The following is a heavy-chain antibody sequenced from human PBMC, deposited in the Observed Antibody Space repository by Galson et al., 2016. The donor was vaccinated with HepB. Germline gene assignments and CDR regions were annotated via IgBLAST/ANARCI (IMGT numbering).Heavy chain of an antibody. CDR1: GFTFSGYG. CDR3: TTYYGNILTAYRWFDP. V-gene: IGHV3-15*01. D-gene: IGHD3-9*01. CDR2: IWYGGTT. Sequence: SLRLSCAASGFTFSGYGTHWVRQAPGKGLEWVAVIWYGGTTDYAAPVEGRFTISRDDSKNTLYLQMNNLKNEDTAVYYCTTYYGNILTAYRWFDPWGQGTLVTVSS. J-gene: IGHJ5*02.